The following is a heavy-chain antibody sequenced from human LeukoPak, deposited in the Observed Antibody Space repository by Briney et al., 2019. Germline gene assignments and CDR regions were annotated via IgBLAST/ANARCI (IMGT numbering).Heavy chain of an antibody. CDR2: ISSSGGST. Sequence: GGSLRLSCAASGFTFSSYAMSWVRQAPGKGLEWVSAISSSGGSTYYADSVKGRFSISRDNAKNSLYLQMNGLRAEDTAVYYCAREEYGDHLWWWGQGTPVTVSS. V-gene: IGHV3-23*01. CDR3: AREEYGDHLWW. J-gene: IGHJ4*02. D-gene: IGHD4-17*01. CDR1: GFTFSSYA.